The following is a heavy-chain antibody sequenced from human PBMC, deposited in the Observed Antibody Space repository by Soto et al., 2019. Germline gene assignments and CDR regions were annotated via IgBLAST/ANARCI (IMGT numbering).Heavy chain of an antibody. CDR2: IYYSGST. D-gene: IGHD3-3*01. V-gene: IGHV4-39*01. CDR1: GGSISSSSYY. J-gene: IGHJ3*02. Sequence: SETLSLTCTVSGGSISSSSYYWGWIRQPPGKGLEWIGSIYYSGSTYYNPSLKSRVTISVDTSKNQFSLKLSSVTAADTAVYYCATPLIRFLEWSPGAFDIWGQGTMVTVSS. CDR3: ATPLIRFLEWSPGAFDI.